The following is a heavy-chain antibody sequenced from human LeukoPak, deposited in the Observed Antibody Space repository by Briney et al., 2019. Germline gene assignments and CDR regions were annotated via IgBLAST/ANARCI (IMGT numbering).Heavy chain of an antibody. CDR1: GGSISSSAYY. V-gene: IGHV4-31*03. CDR3: AREASGVDS. Sequence: SETLSLTCTVSGGSISSSAYYWSWIRQHPGKGLEWIGYTHYSGPTYYNPSLKGRVTISADTSKNQFSLKLSSVTAADTAVYYCAREASGVDSWGQGTLVTVSS. CDR2: THYSGPT. D-gene: IGHD2-15*01. J-gene: IGHJ4*02.